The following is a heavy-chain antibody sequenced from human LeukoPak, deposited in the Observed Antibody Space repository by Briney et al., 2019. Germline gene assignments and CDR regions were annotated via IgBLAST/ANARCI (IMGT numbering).Heavy chain of an antibody. CDR3: ARDQSYYYDSSGPNWFDP. Sequence: KPSETLSLTCTVSGGSISRYYWSWIRQPPGKGLEWIGYISYSGSTNYNPSLKSRVVISVDTSKNQFSLKLSSVTAADTAVYYCARDQSYYYDSSGPNWFDPWGQGTLVTVSS. V-gene: IGHV4-59*01. CDR1: GGSISRYY. J-gene: IGHJ5*02. CDR2: ISYSGST. D-gene: IGHD3-22*01.